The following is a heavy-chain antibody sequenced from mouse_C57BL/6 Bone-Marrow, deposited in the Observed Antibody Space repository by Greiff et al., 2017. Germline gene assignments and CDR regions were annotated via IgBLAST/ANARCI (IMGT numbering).Heavy chain of an antibody. J-gene: IGHJ2*01. D-gene: IGHD1-1*01. V-gene: IGHV1-18*01. CDR1: GYTFTDYN. Sequence: VQLQQSGPELVKPGASVKIPCKASGYTFTDYNMDWVKQSHGKSLEWIGDINPNNGGTIYNQKFKGKATLTVDKSSSTAYMQLRSLTTEDTAVYYCARLGCSSYHFDYWGQGTTLTVSS. CDR2: INPNNGGT. CDR3: ARLGCSSYHFDY.